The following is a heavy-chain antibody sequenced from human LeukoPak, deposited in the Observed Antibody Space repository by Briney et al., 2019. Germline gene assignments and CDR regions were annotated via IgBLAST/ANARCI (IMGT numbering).Heavy chain of an antibody. CDR2: ISWNSGSI. CDR1: GFTFDYYA. D-gene: IGHD6-19*01. Sequence: PGGSLRLSCTASGFTFDYYAMHWVRQAPGKGLEWVSSISWNSGSIAYADSVKGRFTISRDNAKNSLYLQMNTLRAEDTAVYYCAKDMTAVAAPDGFDIWGQGTMVTVSS. V-gene: IGHV3-9*01. J-gene: IGHJ3*02. CDR3: AKDMTAVAAPDGFDI.